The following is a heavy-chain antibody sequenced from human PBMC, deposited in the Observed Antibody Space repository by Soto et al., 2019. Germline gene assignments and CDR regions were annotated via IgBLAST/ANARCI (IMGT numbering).Heavy chain of an antibody. CDR3: AKGGSSCCFDN. CDR1: GFSVTSNY. V-gene: IGHV3-53*01. D-gene: IGHD2-15*01. J-gene: IGHJ4*02. CDR2: IYAGGNT. Sequence: VQLVESGGTLVQPGGSLRLSCAASGFSVTSNYMTWVRQAPGKGLECVSVIYAGGNTYYPDSVKGRFTISSDNSKNTLFLQMNNLRAEDTAVYYCAKGGSSCCFDNWGQGTLVTVSS.